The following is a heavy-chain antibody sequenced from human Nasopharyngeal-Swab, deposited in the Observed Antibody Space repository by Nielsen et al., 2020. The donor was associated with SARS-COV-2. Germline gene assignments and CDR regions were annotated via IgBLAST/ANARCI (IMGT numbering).Heavy chain of an antibody. D-gene: IGHD5-18*01. V-gene: IGHV3-49*04. CDR1: GDST. CDR3: TQAGGYSYGPSYS. CDR2: IRTRPYGGKT. Sequence: GGSLRLSCTISGDSTVNWVRQAPGKGLEWVVSIRTRPYGGKTETAASLGGRFFITREDSKSVVYLQMNSLKTEDTALYYCTQAGGYSYGPSYSWGRGTLVTVSS. J-gene: IGHJ4*02.